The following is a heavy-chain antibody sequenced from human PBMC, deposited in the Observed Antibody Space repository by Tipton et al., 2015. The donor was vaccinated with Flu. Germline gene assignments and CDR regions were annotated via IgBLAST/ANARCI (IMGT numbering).Heavy chain of an antibody. J-gene: IGHJ5*02. CDR2: IFHTGNT. CDR3: ARRDYSNYVSEPKNWFDP. V-gene: IGHV4-38-2*01. Sequence: TLSLTCSVSGDAIRSDFLWGWVRQPPGRGLEWIGNIFHTGNTFFNPSLKSRVTISVDRSKNQFSLTVSDVSAADTAIYYCARRDYSNYVSEPKNWFDPWGQGLRVTVSS. CDR1: GDAIRSDFL. D-gene: IGHD4-11*01.